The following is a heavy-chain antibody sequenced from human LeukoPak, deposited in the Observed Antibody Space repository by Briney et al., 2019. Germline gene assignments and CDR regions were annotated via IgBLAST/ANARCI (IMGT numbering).Heavy chain of an antibody. Sequence: PGGSLRLSCAASGFTFSSHWMTWVRQAPGKGLEWVANIKHNGDELNYVDSVEDRFTISRDNAKNSLYLHMTGLRAEDTAVYYCARELRTFDSWGQGTLVTVSS. CDR2: IKHNGDEL. J-gene: IGHJ4*02. D-gene: IGHD3-16*01. V-gene: IGHV3-7*01. CDR1: GFTFSSHW. CDR3: ARELRTFDS.